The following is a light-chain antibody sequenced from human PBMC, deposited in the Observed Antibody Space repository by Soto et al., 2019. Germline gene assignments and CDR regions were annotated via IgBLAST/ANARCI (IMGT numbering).Light chain of an antibody. CDR3: QNYNGAPWT. Sequence: DIQMTQSPSSLSASVGDRVTITCRASQGISTYLVWYQQKPGSDPKLLIFAAATLQSGVTSRFIGSGSGTDFTLTISSLQPEDVATYYCQNYNGAPWTFGQGTKVEIK. CDR2: AAA. J-gene: IGKJ1*01. V-gene: IGKV1-27*01. CDR1: QGISTY.